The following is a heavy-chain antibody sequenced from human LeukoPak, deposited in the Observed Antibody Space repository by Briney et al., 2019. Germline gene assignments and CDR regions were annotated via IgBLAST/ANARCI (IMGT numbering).Heavy chain of an antibody. CDR1: GFTFGSFA. V-gene: IGHV3-23*01. CDR3: AKDATPRNSIWDHFDS. J-gene: IGHJ4*02. D-gene: IGHD1-7*01. CDR2: IFGSGGSP. Sequence: GGSLRLSCEASGFTFGSFAMYWVRQAPGKGLDWIAGIFGSGGSPHYADSVKGRFTGSRDDAKNTVYLQMNSLRAEDTAIYFCAKDATPRNSIWDHFDSWGQGTLVTVSS.